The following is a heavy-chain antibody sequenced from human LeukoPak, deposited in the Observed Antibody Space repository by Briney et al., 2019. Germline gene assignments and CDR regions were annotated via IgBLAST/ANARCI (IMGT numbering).Heavy chain of an antibody. Sequence: HAWGSLRLSCAASGFTFDDYAMHWVRQVPGKGLEWVSGISWDSGSIGYADSVKGRFTISRDNAKNSLYMQMNSLRTEDTALYYCAKDLLSAPAGIPDHWGQGTLVTVSS. J-gene: IGHJ4*02. V-gene: IGHV3-9*01. CDR2: ISWDSGSI. D-gene: IGHD6-13*01. CDR1: GFTFDDYA. CDR3: AKDLLSAPAGIPDH.